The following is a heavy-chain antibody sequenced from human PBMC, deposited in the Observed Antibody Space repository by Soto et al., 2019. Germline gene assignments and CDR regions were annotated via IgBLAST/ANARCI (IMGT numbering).Heavy chain of an antibody. CDR2: INHSGST. V-gene: IGHV4-34*01. J-gene: IGHJ6*02. CDR3: ARITIFGVVPYYYYYGMDV. D-gene: IGHD3-3*01. Sequence: ASETLSLTCAVYGGSFSGYYWSWIRQPPGKGLEWIGEINHSGSTNYNPSLKSRVTISVDTSKNQFSLKLSSVTAADTAVYYCARITIFGVVPYYYYYGMDVWGQGTTVTVSS. CDR1: GGSFSGYY.